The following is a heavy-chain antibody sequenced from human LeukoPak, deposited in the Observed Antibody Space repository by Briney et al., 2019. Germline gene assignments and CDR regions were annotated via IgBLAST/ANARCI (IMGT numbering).Heavy chain of an antibody. V-gene: IGHV4-61*02. J-gene: IGHJ4*02. CDR1: GGSISSGSYY. CDR2: IYTSGST. D-gene: IGHD5-12*01. CDR3: ARDRLGSGYDYFDY. Sequence: SETLSLTCTVSGGSISSGSYYWSWIRQPAGKGLEWIGRIYTSGSTNYNPSLKSRVTISVDTSKNQFSLKLSSVTAADTAVYYCARDRLGSGYDYFDYWGQGTLVTVSS.